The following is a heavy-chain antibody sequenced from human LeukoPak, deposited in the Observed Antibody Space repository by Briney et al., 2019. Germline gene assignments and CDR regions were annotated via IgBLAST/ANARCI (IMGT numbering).Heavy chain of an antibody. CDR3: ARTPITMVRGGTMYNWFDP. J-gene: IGHJ5*02. Sequence: ASVKVSCKASGYTFTSYDINWVRQATGQGLEWMGWMNPNSGNTGYAQKFQGRVTMTRNTSISTAYMELSSLRSEDTAVYYCARTPITMVRGGTMYNWFDPWGQGTLVTVSS. D-gene: IGHD3-10*01. V-gene: IGHV1-8*01. CDR1: GYTFTSYD. CDR2: MNPNSGNT.